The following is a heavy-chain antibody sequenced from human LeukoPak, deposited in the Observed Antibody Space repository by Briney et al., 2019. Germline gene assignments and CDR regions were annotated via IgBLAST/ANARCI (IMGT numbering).Heavy chain of an antibody. J-gene: IGHJ4*02. D-gene: IGHD3-3*01. Sequence: GGSLSLSCAASGFMFSSYWMSWVRQAPGKGLEWVATIKPDGSEKYYVDTVKGRFTISRDNAKNSLYLQMNSLRAEDTAVYYCARDYDFWSGYYSDYFNAWGQGILVTVSS. V-gene: IGHV3-7*01. CDR1: GFMFSSYW. CDR3: ARDYDFWSGYYSDYFNA. CDR2: IKPDGSEK.